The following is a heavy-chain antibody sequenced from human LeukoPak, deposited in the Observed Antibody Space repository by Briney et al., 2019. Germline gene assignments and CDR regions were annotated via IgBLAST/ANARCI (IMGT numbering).Heavy chain of an antibody. J-gene: IGHJ5*02. CDR1: GGSFSGYY. Sequence: PSETLSLTCAVYGGSFSGYYWSWIRQPPGKGLEWIGEINHSGSTNYNPSLKSRVTISADMSENQFSLKLSSVTAADTAVYYCARGLTVLLWFGEIQNWFDPWGQGTLVTVSS. CDR3: ARGLTVLLWFGEIQNWFDP. V-gene: IGHV4-34*01. CDR2: INHSGST. D-gene: IGHD3-10*01.